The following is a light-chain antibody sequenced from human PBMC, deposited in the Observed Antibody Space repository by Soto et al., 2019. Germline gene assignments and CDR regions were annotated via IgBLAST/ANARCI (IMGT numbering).Light chain of an antibody. J-gene: IGKJ1*01. Sequence: EIEITQSPPAVSVTLGERASRSCVASQSVSSNLAWYQQKPGQAPRLLIYGASTRATVIPVRFSGSGFGTEFTLTISSLQAEDFAVYYCQQYNNWPRTFGQGTKVDIK. CDR3: QQYNNWPRT. V-gene: IGKV3-15*01. CDR1: QSVSSN. CDR2: GAS.